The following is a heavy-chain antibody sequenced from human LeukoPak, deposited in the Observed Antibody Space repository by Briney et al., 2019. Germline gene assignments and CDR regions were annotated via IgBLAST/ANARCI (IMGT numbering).Heavy chain of an antibody. CDR3: ARLQYGASYYYYGMDV. CDR2: INPNSGGT. V-gene: IGHV1-2*02. Sequence: GASVKVSCKASGYTFTGYYMHWVRQAPGQGLEWMGWINPNSGGTNYAQKFQGRVTMTRDTSISTAYMELSRLRSDDTAVYYCARLQYGASYYYYGMDVWGQGTTVTVSS. D-gene: IGHD2-8*01. J-gene: IGHJ6*02. CDR1: GYTFTGYY.